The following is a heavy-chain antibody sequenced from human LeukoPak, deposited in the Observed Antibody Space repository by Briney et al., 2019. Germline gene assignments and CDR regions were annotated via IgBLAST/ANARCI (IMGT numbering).Heavy chain of an antibody. Sequence: SVKVSCKASGFTFTSSAVQWVRQARGQRLEWIGWIVVGTGNTNYAQKFQERVTITRDMSTSTAYMELSSLRSEDTAVYYCARAYYDFEGLDYWGQGTLVTVSS. V-gene: IGHV1-58*01. J-gene: IGHJ4*02. CDR2: IVVGTGNT. D-gene: IGHD3-3*01. CDR1: GFTFTSSA. CDR3: ARAYYDFEGLDY.